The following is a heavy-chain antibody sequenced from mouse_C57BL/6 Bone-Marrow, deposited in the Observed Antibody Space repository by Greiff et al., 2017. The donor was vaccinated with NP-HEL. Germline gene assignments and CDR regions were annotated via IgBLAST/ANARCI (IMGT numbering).Heavy chain of an antibody. Sequence: QVQLQQPGAELVRPGSSVKLSCKASGYTFTSYWMDWVKQRPGQGLEWIGNIYPSDSEPHYNQKFKDKATLTVDKSSSTAYMQLSSLTSEDSPLYYSARRGLYYGSSYDYAMDYWGQGTSVTVSS. CDR1: GYTFTSYW. CDR3: ARRGLYYGSSYDYAMDY. J-gene: IGHJ4*01. V-gene: IGHV1-61*01. D-gene: IGHD1-1*01. CDR2: IYPSDSEP.